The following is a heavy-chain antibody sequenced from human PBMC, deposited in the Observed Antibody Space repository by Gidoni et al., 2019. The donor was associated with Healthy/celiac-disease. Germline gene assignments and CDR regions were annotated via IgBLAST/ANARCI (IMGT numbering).Heavy chain of an antibody. J-gene: IGHJ4*02. CDR3: AKVKGGLPYFDY. CDR2: ISWNSGSI. Sequence: EVQLVESGGGLVQPGRSLRLSCAASGFTFDDYAMHWVRQAPGKGLEWVSGISWNSGSIGYADSVKGRFTISRDNAKNSLYLQMNSLRAEDTALYYCAKVKGGLPYFDYWGQGTLVTVSS. V-gene: IGHV3-9*01. D-gene: IGHD3-16*01. CDR1: GFTFDDYA.